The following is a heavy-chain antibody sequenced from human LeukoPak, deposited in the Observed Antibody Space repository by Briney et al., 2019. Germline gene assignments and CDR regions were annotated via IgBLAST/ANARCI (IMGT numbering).Heavy chain of an antibody. J-gene: IGHJ6*03. Sequence: GASVKVSCKISGYSFTSYNLHWVRQAPGQRLEWMGIINPSGGNTNYAQKFQGRVTMTRDTSTSTVYMELSSLKSEDTAVYYCARDASSTNWHYYMDVWGKGTTVTVSS. V-gene: IGHV1-46*01. CDR3: ARDASSTNWHYYMDV. CDR2: INPSGGNT. D-gene: IGHD2-2*01. CDR1: GYSFTSYN.